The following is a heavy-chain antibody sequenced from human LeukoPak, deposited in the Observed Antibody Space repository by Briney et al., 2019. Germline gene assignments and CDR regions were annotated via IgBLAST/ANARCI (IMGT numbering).Heavy chain of an antibody. D-gene: IGHD6-13*01. V-gene: IGHV3-23*01. Sequence: PGGSLRLSCAASGFTFSSYAMSWVRQAPGKGLEWVSAISGSGGSTYYADSVKGRFTISRDNSKNTLYLQMNSLRAEDTAVYYCARDSAPIAAAAPLWFDPWGQGTLVTVSS. CDR1: GFTFSSYA. CDR3: ARDSAPIAAAAPLWFDP. J-gene: IGHJ5*02. CDR2: ISGSGGST.